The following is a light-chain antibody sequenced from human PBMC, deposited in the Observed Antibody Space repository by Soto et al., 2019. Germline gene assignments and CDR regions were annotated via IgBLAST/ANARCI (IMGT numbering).Light chain of an antibody. J-gene: IGKJ1*01. V-gene: IGKV3-15*01. Sequence: EIVMTQSPATLSVSPGERATLSCRASQSVSSNLAWYQQKPGQAPRLLIYGASTRATGIPARFSGSGSGTVFTLTIRSLQSEDFAVYYCQQYNNWPPVTFGQGTKVDIK. CDR1: QSVSSN. CDR3: QQYNNWPPVT. CDR2: GAS.